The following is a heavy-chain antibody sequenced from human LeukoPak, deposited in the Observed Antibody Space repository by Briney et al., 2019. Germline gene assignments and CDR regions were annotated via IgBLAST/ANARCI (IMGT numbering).Heavy chain of an antibody. CDR2: INSDGSSA. CDR1: GFTFSSYW. V-gene: IGHV3-74*01. D-gene: IGHD3-9*01. Sequence: SGGSLRLSCAASGFTFSSYWMHWVRQAPGKGLVWVSRINSDGSSASYADSVKGRFTISRDNAKNTLYLQMNSLRAEDTAVYYCARGRPYYDILTGPQGPFDYWGQGTLVTVSS. J-gene: IGHJ4*02. CDR3: ARGRPYYDILTGPQGPFDY.